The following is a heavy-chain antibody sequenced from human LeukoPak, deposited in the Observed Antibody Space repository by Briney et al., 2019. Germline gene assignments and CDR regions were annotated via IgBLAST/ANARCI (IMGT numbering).Heavy chain of an antibody. CDR3: ASRPTGGMATLTGYFDN. J-gene: IGHJ4*02. V-gene: IGHV4-34*01. D-gene: IGHD5-24*01. Sequence: HPSETLSLTCAVYGGSFSGYSWNWIRQPPGKGLEWIGEINHSGSTNYNPSLKSRVTISVDTSKNQFSLKLSSVTAADTAVYYCASRPTGGMATLTGYFDNWGQGTLVTVSS. CDR2: INHSGST. CDR1: GGSFSGYS.